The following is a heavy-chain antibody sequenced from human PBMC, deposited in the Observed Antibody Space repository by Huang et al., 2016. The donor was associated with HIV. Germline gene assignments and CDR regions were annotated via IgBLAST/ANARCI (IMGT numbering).Heavy chain of an antibody. CDR1: AGFIRSGGYY. Sequence: QVQLQESGPGLVKPSQTLSLTCTVSAGFIRSGGYYWSWIRQPPGKGLEWIGNRYENGGTYENPSLRCRVSIAVDTSKNQFCLKLTSVTAADTAVFFCARSLYDASGSSLNYFDYWGQGTLVTVSS. J-gene: IGHJ4*02. CDR3: ARSLYDASGSSLNYFDY. CDR2: RYENGGT. D-gene: IGHD3-22*01. V-gene: IGHV4-30-4*08.